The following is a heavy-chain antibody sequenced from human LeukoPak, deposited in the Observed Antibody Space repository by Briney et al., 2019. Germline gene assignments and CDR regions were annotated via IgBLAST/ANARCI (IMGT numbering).Heavy chain of an antibody. CDR2: ISGSGGST. J-gene: IGHJ5*02. Sequence: GGSLRLSCAASGFTFSSYAMSWVRQAPGKGLEWVSAISGSGGSTYYADSVKGRFTISRDNSKNTLYLQMNSLRAEDTAVYYCAKETPRWQPLSKWFDPWGQGTLVTVSS. CDR1: GFTFSSYA. V-gene: IGHV3-23*01. CDR3: AKETPRWQPLSKWFDP. D-gene: IGHD2-15*01.